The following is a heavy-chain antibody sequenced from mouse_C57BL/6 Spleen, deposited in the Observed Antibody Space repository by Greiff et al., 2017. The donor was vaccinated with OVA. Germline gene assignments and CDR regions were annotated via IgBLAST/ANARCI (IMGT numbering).Heavy chain of an antibody. Sequence: QVQLQQSGAELVRPGSSVKLSCKASGYTFTSYWMHWVKQRPIQGLEWIGNIDPSDSETHYNQKFKDKATLTVDKSSSTAYMQLSRLTCEDSAVYYCARRDDYDGSWYFDVWGTGTTVTVSS. V-gene: IGHV1-52*01. CDR2: IDPSDSET. CDR3: ARRDDYDGSWYFDV. CDR1: GYTFTSYW. J-gene: IGHJ1*03. D-gene: IGHD2-4*01.